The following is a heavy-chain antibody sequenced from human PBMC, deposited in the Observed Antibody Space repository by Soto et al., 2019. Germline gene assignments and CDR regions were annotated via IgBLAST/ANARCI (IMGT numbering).Heavy chain of an antibody. J-gene: IGHJ4*02. V-gene: IGHV3-30*18. Sequence: QVQLVESGGGVVQPGRSLRLSCAASGFTFSSYGMHWVRQAPGKGLEWVAVISYDGSNKYYADSVKGRFTISRDNSKNTLYLQMNSLRAEDTAVYYCAKGIGHGDYRFGFDYWGQGTLVTVSS. CDR2: ISYDGSNK. D-gene: IGHD4-17*01. CDR1: GFTFSSYG. CDR3: AKGIGHGDYRFGFDY.